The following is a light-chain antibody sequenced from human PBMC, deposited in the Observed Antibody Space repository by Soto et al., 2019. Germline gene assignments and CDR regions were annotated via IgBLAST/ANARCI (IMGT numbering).Light chain of an antibody. V-gene: IGKV3-15*01. CDR2: GAS. Sequence: ISMTQSPATLSVSPGERATLSCKASQSISSNLAWYQQKPGQAPRLLIYGASTRATGIPARFSGSGSGTEFTLTISSLQSEDFAVYYCQQYNKWPRAFGQGTKVDIK. CDR1: QSISSN. J-gene: IGKJ1*01. CDR3: QQYNKWPRA.